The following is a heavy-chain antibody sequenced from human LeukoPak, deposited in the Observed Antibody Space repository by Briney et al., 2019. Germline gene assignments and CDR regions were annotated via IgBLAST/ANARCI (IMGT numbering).Heavy chain of an antibody. CDR2: TSNSGGST. J-gene: IGHJ4*02. CDR1: GFTFSSYA. CDR3: ARFALKTPPTD. V-gene: IGHV3-23*01. Sequence: GGSLRLSCAASGFTFSSYAMSWVRQAPGKGLEWVSATSNSGGSTHYADSVKGRFTISRDNAKNSLYLQMNSLRAEDTAVYYCARFALKTPPTDWGQGTLVTVSS.